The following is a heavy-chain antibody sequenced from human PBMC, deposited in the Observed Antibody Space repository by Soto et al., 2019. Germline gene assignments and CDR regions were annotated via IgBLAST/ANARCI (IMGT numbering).Heavy chain of an antibody. D-gene: IGHD1-26*01. V-gene: IGHV1-24*01. Sequence: ASVKVSCKVSGYTLTELSMHWVRQAPGKGLEWMGGFDPEDGETIYAQKFQGRVTMTEDTSTDTAYMELSSLRSEDTAVYYCATGLWWEPKVDYWGQGTPVTVSS. CDR2: FDPEDGET. CDR1: GYTLTELS. J-gene: IGHJ4*02. CDR3: ATGLWWEPKVDY.